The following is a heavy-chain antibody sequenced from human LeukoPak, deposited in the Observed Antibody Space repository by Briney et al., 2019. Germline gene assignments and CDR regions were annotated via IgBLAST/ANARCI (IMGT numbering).Heavy chain of an antibody. V-gene: IGHV3-21*01. J-gene: IGHJ5*02. CDR1: GFTFSSYS. D-gene: IGHD2-2*01. CDR2: ISSSSSYI. Sequence: PGGSLRLSCAASGFTFSSYSMNWVRQAPGKGLEWVSSISSSSSYIYYADSVKGRFTISRDNAKNSLYLQMNSVRAEDTAVYYCARRHQPRFDPWGQGTLVTVSS. CDR3: ARRHQPRFDP.